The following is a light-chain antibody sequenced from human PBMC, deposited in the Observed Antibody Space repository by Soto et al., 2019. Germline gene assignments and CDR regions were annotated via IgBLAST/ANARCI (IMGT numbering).Light chain of an antibody. Sequence: EIVLTQSPGTLSLSPGERATLSCRASQSVSSSYLAWYQQKPGQAPRLLIYGASSRATGIPDRFSGSGSGTDFTLTISSLQPEDFAIYHCQQTYTTPEITFGQGTRLEIK. J-gene: IGKJ5*01. V-gene: IGKV3-20*01. CDR3: QQTYTTPEIT. CDR2: GAS. CDR1: QSVSSSY.